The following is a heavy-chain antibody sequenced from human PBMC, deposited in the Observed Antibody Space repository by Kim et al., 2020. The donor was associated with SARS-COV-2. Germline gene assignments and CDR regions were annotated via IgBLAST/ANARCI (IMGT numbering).Heavy chain of an antibody. CDR3: AREDTAMGPPYYYFDY. V-gene: IGHV4-31*03. J-gene: IGHJ4*02. Sequence: SETLSLTCTVSGGSISSGGYYWSWIRQHPGKGLEWIGYIYYSGSTYYNPSLKSRVTISVDTSKNQFSLKLSSVTAADTAVYYCAREDTAMGPPYYYFDYLGQRTLVTVFS. CDR1: GGSISSGGYY. D-gene: IGHD5-18*01. CDR2: IYYSGST.